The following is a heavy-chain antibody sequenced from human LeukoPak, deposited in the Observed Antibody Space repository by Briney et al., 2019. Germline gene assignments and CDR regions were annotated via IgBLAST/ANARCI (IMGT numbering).Heavy chain of an antibody. D-gene: IGHD3-10*02. V-gene: IGHV3-48*03. J-gene: IGHJ6*04. CDR3: AELGITMIGGV. CDR2: ISSSGSTI. Sequence: GGSLRLSCAASGFTFSSYDMNWVRQAPGKGLEWVSYISSSGSTIYYADSVKGRFTISRDNAQSSLYLQMNSLRAEDTAVYYCAELGITMIGGVWGKGTTVTISS. CDR1: GFTFSSYD.